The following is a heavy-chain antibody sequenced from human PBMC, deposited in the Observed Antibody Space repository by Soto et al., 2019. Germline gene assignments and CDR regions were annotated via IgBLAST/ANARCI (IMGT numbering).Heavy chain of an antibody. CDR2: VYYRGRS. CDR3: VRLTSRIAAASHGRSNYLDT. J-gene: IGHJ4*02. D-gene: IGHD6-25*01. Sequence: SETLSLTCTVSGGSVTNSSYYWGWIRQSPGKGLEWIGSVYYRGRSYSKSSVKSRVTISVDTSKNQFSLRLSSVTAADTAFYFCVRLTSRIAAASHGRSNYLDTWGPGTLVTVSS. CDR1: GGSVTNSSYY. V-gene: IGHV4-39*01.